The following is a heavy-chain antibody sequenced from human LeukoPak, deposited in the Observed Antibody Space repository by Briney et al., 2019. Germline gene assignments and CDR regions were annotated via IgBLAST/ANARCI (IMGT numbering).Heavy chain of an antibody. CDR1: GFTFSGYW. D-gene: IGHD4-17*01. CDR2: INKDGSER. CDR3: ARESKGRSKIDY. J-gene: IGHJ4*02. V-gene: IGHV3-7*01. Sequence: GGSLRLSCAASGFTFSGYWMSWVRQAPGKGLEWVANINKDGSERYNVDSVKGRFTISRDNANKSLYLQMNSLRAEDTSVYYCARESKGRSKIDYWGQGTLVTASS.